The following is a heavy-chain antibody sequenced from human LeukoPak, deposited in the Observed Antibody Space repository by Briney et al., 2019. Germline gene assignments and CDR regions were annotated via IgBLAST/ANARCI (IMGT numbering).Heavy chain of an antibody. CDR3: ANEVRLSDY. V-gene: IGHV3-23*01. Sequence: GGSLRLSCAHSGFAFCSLTMCWVRQAPGKGLEWVSSIDISGGSTYYADSAEGQFTISRDNSKNTLYLQMNGLRVEDTSVYYGANEVRLSDYWGQGTLVTVSS. CDR2: IDISGGST. CDR1: GFAFCSLT. J-gene: IGHJ4*02. D-gene: IGHD2-2*01.